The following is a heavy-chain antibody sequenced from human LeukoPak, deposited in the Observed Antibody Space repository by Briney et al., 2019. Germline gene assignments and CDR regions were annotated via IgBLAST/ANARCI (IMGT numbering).Heavy chain of an antibody. CDR2: ISSSSSYI. CDR3: ARATRYDSSGYSFDY. J-gene: IGHJ4*02. CDR1: GFTFSSYS. Sequence: PGGSLRLSCAASGFTFSSYSMNWVRQAPGKGLEWVSSISSSSSYIYYADSVKGRFTISRDNAKNSLYLQMNSLRAEDTAVYYCARATRYDSSGYSFDYWGQGTLVTVSS. V-gene: IGHV3-21*01. D-gene: IGHD3-22*01.